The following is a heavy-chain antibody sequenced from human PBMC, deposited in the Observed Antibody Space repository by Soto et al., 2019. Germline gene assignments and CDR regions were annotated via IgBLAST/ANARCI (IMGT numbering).Heavy chain of an antibody. D-gene: IGHD2-8*01. V-gene: IGHV4-31*03. Sequence: HVQLQESGPGLVKPSQTLSLTCTVSGASINSGDYYWNWIRQHPGKGLEWIGDIYARGSTHNNPSLKSRVSMSIDTSKNQCSPNLSAVTDADTAVYYCARGGWTTTICDGALYLDYMDVWGKGTTVTVSS. CDR2: IYARGST. CDR1: GASINSGDYY. CDR3: ARGGWTTTICDGALYLDYMDV. J-gene: IGHJ6*03.